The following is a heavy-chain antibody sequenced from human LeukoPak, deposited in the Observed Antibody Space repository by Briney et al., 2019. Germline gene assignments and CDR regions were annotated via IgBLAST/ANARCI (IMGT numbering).Heavy chain of an antibody. Sequence: GRSLRLSCAASGFTFSNYAIHWVRQAPGKGLESVSAISSNGGSTYYANSVKGRFTISRDNSKNTLYLQMGSLRAEDLAVYYCARDFGLTGKVDYWGQGTLVTVSS. CDR2: ISSNGGST. CDR1: GFTFSNYA. CDR3: ARDFGLTGKVDY. V-gene: IGHV3-64*01. D-gene: IGHD1-20*01. J-gene: IGHJ4*02.